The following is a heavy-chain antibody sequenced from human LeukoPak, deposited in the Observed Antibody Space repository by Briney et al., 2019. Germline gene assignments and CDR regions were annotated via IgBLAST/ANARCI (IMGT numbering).Heavy chain of an antibody. Sequence: GGSLRLSCEASGFSFTNTWMSWVCQAQGKGLEWVGRVKSKADDGTTDYAAPVQGRFTISRDDSKNTLSLQMNSLKTEDTAVYYCATEGGSGSYYGDDAFDMWGQGTMVTVSS. CDR1: GFSFTNTW. D-gene: IGHD3-10*01. CDR3: ATEGGSGSYYGDDAFDM. CDR2: VKSKADDGTT. V-gene: IGHV3-15*01. J-gene: IGHJ3*02.